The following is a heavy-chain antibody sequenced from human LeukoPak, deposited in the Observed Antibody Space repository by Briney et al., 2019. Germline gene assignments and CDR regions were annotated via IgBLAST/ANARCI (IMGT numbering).Heavy chain of an antibody. J-gene: IGHJ3*01. CDR2: IYPDDSDT. CDR3: ARPNITSYYDSRGYDAFDV. CDR1: GYRFNAYW. D-gene: IGHD3-22*01. Sequence: GESLKITCKGSGYRFNAYWIAWVRQMPGKGLEWMGIIYPDDSDTRYSPSFQGQVTISADKSVRTAYLQWSSLKASDTAMYYCARPNITSYYDSRGYDAFDVWGQGTMVTVSS. V-gene: IGHV5-51*01.